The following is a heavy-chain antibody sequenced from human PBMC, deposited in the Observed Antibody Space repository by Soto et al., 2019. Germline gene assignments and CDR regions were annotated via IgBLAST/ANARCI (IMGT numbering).Heavy chain of an antibody. CDR3: STRAYDTNGYYRFDP. V-gene: IGHV4-34*01. D-gene: IGHD3-22*01. Sequence: SETLSLTCAVYGGSFSGHSWTWIRQSPGKGLEWIGNINHSGRVNYSPSLKSRVTISLDTSKNQFPLTLSAVTAADTAMYYCSTRAYDTNGYYRFDPWGQGTLVTVSS. CDR1: GGSFSGHS. J-gene: IGHJ5*01. CDR2: INHSGRV.